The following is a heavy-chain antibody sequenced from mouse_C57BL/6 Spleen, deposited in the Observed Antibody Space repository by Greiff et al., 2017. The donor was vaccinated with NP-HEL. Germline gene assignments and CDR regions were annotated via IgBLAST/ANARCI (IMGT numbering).Heavy chain of an antibody. Sequence: QVQLQQSGPELVKPGASVKISCKASGYAFSSSWMNWVKQRPGKGLEWIGRIYPGDGDTNYNGKFKGKATLTADKSSSTAYMQLSSLTSEDSAVYFCARRGGNYGSYFDYWGQGTTLTVSS. CDR1: GYAFSSSW. J-gene: IGHJ2*01. V-gene: IGHV1-82*01. CDR3: ARRGGNYGSYFDY. D-gene: IGHD1-1*01. CDR2: IYPGDGDT.